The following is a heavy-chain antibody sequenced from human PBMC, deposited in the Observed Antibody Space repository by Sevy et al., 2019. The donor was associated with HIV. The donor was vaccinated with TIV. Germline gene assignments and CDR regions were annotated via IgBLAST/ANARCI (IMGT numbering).Heavy chain of an antibody. V-gene: IGHV3-23*01. CDR3: AKDRRTSWGRFYC. Sequence: GGSLRLSCAASGFTFSTYAMNWVRQAPGKGLEWVSAISGVDASTYYADSVKGRFTISRDNSSNTLYLQMSNLRADDTAVYYCAKDRRTSWGRFYCWGQGTLVTVSS. J-gene: IGHJ4*02. CDR1: GFTFSTYA. D-gene: IGHD6-13*01. CDR2: ISGVDAST.